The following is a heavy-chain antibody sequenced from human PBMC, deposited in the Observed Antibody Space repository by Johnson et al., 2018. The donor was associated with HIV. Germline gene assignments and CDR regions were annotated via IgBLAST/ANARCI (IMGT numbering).Heavy chain of an antibody. D-gene: IGHD2-15*01. CDR1: GFTFSTYG. CDR3: ARVHGSGGTCYYWALGWAFDI. CDR2: MWYDGSNK. V-gene: IGHV3-33*01. J-gene: IGHJ3*02. Sequence: QVQLVESGGGVVQPGRSLRLSCAASGFTFSTYGMHWVRQAPGKGLEWVAVMWYDGSNKYYADSVKGRFTISRDNSKNTLYLQMNSLRAEDTAVYYCARVHGSGGTCYYWALGWAFDIWGQGTMVTVSS.